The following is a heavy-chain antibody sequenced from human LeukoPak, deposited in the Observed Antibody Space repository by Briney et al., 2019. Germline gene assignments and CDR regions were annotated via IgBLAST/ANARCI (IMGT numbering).Heavy chain of an antibody. V-gene: IGHV1-69*13. CDR2: IIPIFGTA. J-gene: IGHJ4*02. D-gene: IGHD3-22*01. CDR1: GGTFSRYA. Sequence: SVKVSCKASGGTFSRYAISWVRQAPGQGLEWMGGIIPIFGTANYAQKFQGRVTITADESTSTAYMEVSSLRSEDTAVYYCARAGYYDSSGYSIDYWGQGTLVTVSS. CDR3: ARAGYYDSSGYSIDY.